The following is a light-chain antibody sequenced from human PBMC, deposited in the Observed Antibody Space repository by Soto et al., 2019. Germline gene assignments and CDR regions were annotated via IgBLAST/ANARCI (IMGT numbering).Light chain of an antibody. Sequence: GDIVTITCRPSRGIGNALAWYQQKPGTVPKLLIHSASTLPSGVPSRFSGSGSGTAFTLTISSLQPEDVASYYCQKYDSAPTFGPGTKVDIK. CDR2: SAS. CDR1: RGIGNA. J-gene: IGKJ1*01. V-gene: IGKV1-27*01. CDR3: QKYDSAPT.